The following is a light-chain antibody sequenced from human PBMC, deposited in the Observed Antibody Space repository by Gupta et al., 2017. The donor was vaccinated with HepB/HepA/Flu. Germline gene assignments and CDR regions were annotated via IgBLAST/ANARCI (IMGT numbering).Light chain of an antibody. CDR3: QQRDSTSKS. CDR2: AAS. V-gene: IGKV1-39*01. Sequence: DIQMTQSPSSLSASVEDRVTITCRASQNIHNYVNWYQQKPGKAPNLLIYAASNLQSGVPSRFSGSGSGTDFTLTISRLQPEDVATYYCQQRDSTSKSFGQGTKVDLK. J-gene: IGKJ1*01. CDR1: QNIHNY.